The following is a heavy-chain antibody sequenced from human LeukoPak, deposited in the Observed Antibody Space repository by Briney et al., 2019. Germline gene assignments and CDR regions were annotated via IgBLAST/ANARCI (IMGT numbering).Heavy chain of an antibody. Sequence: PSESPSLTCTVSGGSISSYYWSWIRQPAGKGLEWIGRIYTSGSTNYNPSLKSRVTISVDKSKNQFSLKVSSVTAADTAVYYCARDTSSIFDYWGQGTLVTVSS. CDR3: ARDTSSIFDY. V-gene: IGHV4-4*07. CDR1: GGSISSYY. D-gene: IGHD6-6*01. CDR2: IYTSGST. J-gene: IGHJ4*02.